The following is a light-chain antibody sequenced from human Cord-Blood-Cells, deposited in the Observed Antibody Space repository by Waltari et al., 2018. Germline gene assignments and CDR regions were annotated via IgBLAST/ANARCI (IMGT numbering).Light chain of an antibody. J-gene: IGKJ1*01. CDR1: QCVSSN. Sequence: EIVLTQSPATLSVSPGERATLSCRASQCVSSNLAWYQQKPGQAPRLLIYGASTSATNIPARFSGSGAETEFTLTISSLQSEDLAVYYCQQYKSWPPGKFGQGTKVEIK. CDR3: QQYKSWPPGK. V-gene: IGKV3-15*01. CDR2: GAS.